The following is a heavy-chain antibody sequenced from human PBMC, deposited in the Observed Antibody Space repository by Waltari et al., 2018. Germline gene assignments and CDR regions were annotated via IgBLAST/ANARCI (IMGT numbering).Heavy chain of an antibody. CDR3: TREVVPATSIVVNWFDP. CDR1: GYIFTNYA. CDR2: IITSTGNP. V-gene: IGHV7-4-1*02. D-gene: IGHD1-26*01. J-gene: IGHJ5*02. Sequence: QVQLVQSGSELKKPGASVKISCKASGYIFTNYAINWVRHAPGQGLELMGWIITSTGNPTYAQGFTGRFVFSLDTSVSTAYLEINNLKTEDTAVYFCTREVVPATSIVVNWFDPWGQGTLVTVSS.